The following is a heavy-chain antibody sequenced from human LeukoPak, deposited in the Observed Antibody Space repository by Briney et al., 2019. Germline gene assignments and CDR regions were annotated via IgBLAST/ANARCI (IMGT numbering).Heavy chain of an antibody. CDR2: IDSSGKT. CDR1: GDSISSQY. J-gene: IGHJ5*02. Sequence: SETLSLTCTVSGDSISSQYWSWIRQSPGKGLQWIGRIDSSGKTNYNPSLKSRVTISIDKSKGQFSLKVNSVTAADTAVYYCARGVGSSSSNWFDPWGQGALVTVSS. V-gene: IGHV4-4*07. D-gene: IGHD6-13*01. CDR3: ARGVGSSSSNWFDP.